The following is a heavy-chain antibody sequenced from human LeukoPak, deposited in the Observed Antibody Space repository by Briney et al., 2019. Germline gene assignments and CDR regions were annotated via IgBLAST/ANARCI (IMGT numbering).Heavy chain of an antibody. D-gene: IGHD1-26*01. J-gene: IGHJ4*02. V-gene: IGHV1-24*01. CDR1: GYTLTELS. CDR3: ATVFPTDSGSTGGYYFDY. Sequence: ASVKVSCKVSGYTLTELSMHWVRQAPGKGLEWMGGFDPEDGETIYAQKFQGRVTMTEDTSTDTAYMELSSLRSEDTAVYYCATVFPTDSGSTGGYYFDYWGQGTLVTVSS. CDR2: FDPEDGET.